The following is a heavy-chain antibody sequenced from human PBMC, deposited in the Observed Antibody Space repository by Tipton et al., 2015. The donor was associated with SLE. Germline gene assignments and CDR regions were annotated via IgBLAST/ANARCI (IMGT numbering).Heavy chain of an antibody. CDR2: IYRDGSA. CDR1: GGSVTSGSYY. V-gene: IGHV4-61*09. J-gene: IGHJ5*02. D-gene: IGHD5-24*01. CDR3: ARALNNGWRLGDRFDP. Sequence: TLSLTCTVSGGSVTSGSYYWSWTRQPAGKGLEWLGHIYRDGSANYNPSFQSRVTILLDTSKNQFSLKLSSVTAADTAVYYCARALNNGWRLGDRFDPWGQGTLVTVSS.